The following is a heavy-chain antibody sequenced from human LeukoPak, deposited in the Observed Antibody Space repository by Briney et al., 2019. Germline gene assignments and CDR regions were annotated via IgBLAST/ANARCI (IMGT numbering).Heavy chain of an antibody. CDR3: ARASLYSSSWYVWAGPYYYYMDV. J-gene: IGHJ6*03. CDR2: ISYDGSNE. D-gene: IGHD6-13*01. Sequence: GGSLRLSCAASGFIVSGNHMNWVRLAPGKGLEWVAIISYDGSNEYYADSVKGRFTISRDNSKNTLYLQMNSLRAADTAVYYCARASLYSSSWYVWAGPYYYYMDVWGKGTTVTVSS. CDR1: GFIVSGNH. V-gene: IGHV3-30*03.